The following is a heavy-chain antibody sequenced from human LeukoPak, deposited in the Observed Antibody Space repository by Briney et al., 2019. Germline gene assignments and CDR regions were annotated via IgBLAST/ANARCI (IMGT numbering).Heavy chain of an antibody. CDR1: GYPFTSYD. Sequence: ASVKVSCKASGYPFTSYDITWVRQAPGHGLEWMGWISAYNGIPKYAQKFQGRVTMTTDTSTTTVYMELRSLRSDDTAVYYCARDLDSGSYEADAFDIWGQGTMVTVSS. D-gene: IGHD1-26*01. CDR3: ARDLDSGSYEADAFDI. CDR2: ISAYNGIP. J-gene: IGHJ3*02. V-gene: IGHV1-18*04.